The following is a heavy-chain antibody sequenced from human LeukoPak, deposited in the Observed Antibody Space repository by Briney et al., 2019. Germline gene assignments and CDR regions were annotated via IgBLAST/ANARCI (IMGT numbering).Heavy chain of an antibody. D-gene: IGHD6-19*01. CDR3: ARDWSSSGWSRQGYYFDY. CDR2: ISPYNGNT. Sequence: ASVKVSCKGSGYSFTSYGIIWVRQAPGQGLEWVGWISPYNGNTNYAQKLQGRVTMTTDTSTSTAYMELRSLRSDDTAVYYCARDWSSSGWSRQGYYFDYWGQGTLVTVSS. J-gene: IGHJ4*02. CDR1: GYSFTSYG. V-gene: IGHV1-18*01.